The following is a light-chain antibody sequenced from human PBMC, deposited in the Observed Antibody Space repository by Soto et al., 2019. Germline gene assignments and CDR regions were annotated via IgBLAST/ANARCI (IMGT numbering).Light chain of an antibody. CDR2: GAS. Sequence: EIVLTQSPATLSLSPGERATLSCWASQSVGRSLAWYQQKPGQAPRLLIYGASTRATGVPARVSGSGSETEFTLTIRGLQSEDFALYYCQQYHDWPLTFGGGTKVDIK. CDR1: QSVGRS. J-gene: IGKJ4*01. V-gene: IGKV3-15*01. CDR3: QQYHDWPLT.